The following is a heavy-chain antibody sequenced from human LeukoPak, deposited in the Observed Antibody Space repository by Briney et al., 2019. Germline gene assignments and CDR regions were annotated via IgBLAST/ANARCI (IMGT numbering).Heavy chain of an antibody. CDR1: GGSISSHY. CDR2: IYYSGST. J-gene: IGHJ5*02. V-gene: IGHV4-59*11. D-gene: IGHD2-8*01. Sequence: SETLSLTCTVSGGSISSHYWSWIRQPPGKGLEWIGYIYYSGSTNYNPSLKSRVTISVDTSKNQFSLKLSSATAADTAVYYCARGYCTNGVCYTNWFDPWGQGTLVTVSS. CDR3: ARGYCTNGVCYTNWFDP.